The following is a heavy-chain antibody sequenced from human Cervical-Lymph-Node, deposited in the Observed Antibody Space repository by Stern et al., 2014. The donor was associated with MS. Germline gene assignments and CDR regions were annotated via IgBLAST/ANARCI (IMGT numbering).Heavy chain of an antibody. CDR2: ISYDGRNK. V-gene: IGHV3-30*18. D-gene: IGHD3-10*01. Sequence: QVQLVESGGGVVQPGRSLRLSCAASGFTFSSYGMHWVRQAPGKGLEWVAVISYDGRNKYYADSVKCRFTIYRDNSKNTLYLQMNSLRAEDTAVYYCAKDLSPPYYYGSGSFSEYYGMDVWGQGTTVTVSS. CDR3: AKDLSPPYYYGSGSFSEYYGMDV. J-gene: IGHJ6*02. CDR1: GFTFSSYG.